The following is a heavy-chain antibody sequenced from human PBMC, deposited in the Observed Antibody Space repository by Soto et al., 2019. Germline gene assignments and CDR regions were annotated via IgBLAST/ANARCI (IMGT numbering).Heavy chain of an antibody. Sequence: ESVGGVVQPGRSLRLSCAASGFTFSSYAMHWVRQAPGKGLEWVAVISYDGSNKYYADSVKGRFTISRDNSKNTLYLQMNSLRAEDTAVYYCARELVVPAARYYYYGMDVWGQGTTVTVSS. J-gene: IGHJ6*02. D-gene: IGHD2-2*01. CDR1: GFTFSSYA. CDR3: ARELVVPAARYYYYGMDV. CDR2: ISYDGSNK. V-gene: IGHV3-30-3*01.